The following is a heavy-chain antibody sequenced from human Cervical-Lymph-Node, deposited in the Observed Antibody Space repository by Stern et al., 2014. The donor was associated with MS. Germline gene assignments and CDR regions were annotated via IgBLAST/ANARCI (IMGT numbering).Heavy chain of an antibody. J-gene: IGHJ4*02. CDR2: ISAYNGNT. V-gene: IGHV1-18*01. Sequence: QLVESGAEVKKPGASVEVSCKGSGYTFSSYGISWGRQAPGQGLEWVGWISAYNGNTNYAQKLQGRVTMTTDTSTSTAYMELRSLRSDDTAVYYCARVEQWLVFFDYWGQGTLVTVSS. D-gene: IGHD6-19*01. CDR1: GYTFSSYG. CDR3: ARVEQWLVFFDY.